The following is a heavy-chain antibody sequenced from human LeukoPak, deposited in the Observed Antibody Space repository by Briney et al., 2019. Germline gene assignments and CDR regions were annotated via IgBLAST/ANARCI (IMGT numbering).Heavy chain of an antibody. CDR1: GFTFDDYG. CDR3: AKGGYQLLRSWFDP. V-gene: IGHV3-20*04. CDR2: INWNGGST. D-gene: IGHD2-2*01. Sequence: GGSLRLSCAASGFTFDDYGMSWVRQAPGKGLEWVSGINWNGGSTGYADSVKGRFTISRDNAKNSLYLQMNSLRAEDTAVYYCAKGGYQLLRSWFDPWGQGTLVTVSS. J-gene: IGHJ5*02.